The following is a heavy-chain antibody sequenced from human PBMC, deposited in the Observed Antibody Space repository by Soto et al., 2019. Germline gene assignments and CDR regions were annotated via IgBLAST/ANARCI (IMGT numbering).Heavy chain of an antibody. V-gene: IGHV3-48*01. D-gene: IGHD4-17*01. CDR2: ISSSRNTK. CDR1: GFTLSSYS. J-gene: IGHJ6*02. CDR3: AKILQLGDYAYYYYGMDV. Sequence: GWSLSLSCAASGFTLSSYSMNWVRQAPGNGLEWVSDISSSRNTKYYADSVKGRFTISRDNSKNTLYLQMNSLRAEDTAVYYCAKILQLGDYAYYYYGMDVWGQGTTVTVSS.